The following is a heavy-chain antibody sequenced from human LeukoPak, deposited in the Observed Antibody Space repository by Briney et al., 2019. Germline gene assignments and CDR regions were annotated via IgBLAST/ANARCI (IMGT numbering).Heavy chain of an antibody. CDR1: GFTFTRSA. J-gene: IGHJ5*02. CDR2: IVVGSGNT. D-gene: IGHD5-24*01. CDR3: ARDNSVRDEAWWFNP. Sequence: SVKVSCKASGFTFTRSAMQWVRQARGQRLEWIGWIVVGSGNTKYAQKFQERVTITRDMSTGTAYLELSSLRSEDTAVYYCARDNSVRDEAWWFNPWGQGTLVTVSS. V-gene: IGHV1-58*02.